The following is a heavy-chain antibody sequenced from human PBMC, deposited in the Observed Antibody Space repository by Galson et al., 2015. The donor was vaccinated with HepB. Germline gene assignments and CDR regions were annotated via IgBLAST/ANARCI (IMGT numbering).Heavy chain of an antibody. D-gene: IGHD1-26*01. Sequence: SLRLSCAASGFTFSSYDMNWVRQAPGKGLEWVSYISSGSSTIYYADSVKGRFIISRDNAKNSLYLQMNSLRAEDSAVYYCATLCGWEPPPWGQGTLVIVSS. CDR3: ATLCGWEPPP. CDR2: ISSGSSTI. CDR1: GFTFSSYD. V-gene: IGHV3-48*04. J-gene: IGHJ5*02.